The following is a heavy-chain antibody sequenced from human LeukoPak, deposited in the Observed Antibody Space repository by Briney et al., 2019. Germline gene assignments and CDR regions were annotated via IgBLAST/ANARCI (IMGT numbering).Heavy chain of an antibody. D-gene: IGHD2-2*01. V-gene: IGHV1-69*13. CDR1: GGTFSSYA. J-gene: IGHJ6*02. Sequence: ASVKVSCKASGGTFSSYAISWVRQAPGQGLEWVGGIIPIFGTANYAQKFQGRVTITADESTSTAYMELSSLRSEDTAVYYCARGNIVVVPAAKDLYYYYGMDVWGQGTTATVPS. CDR3: ARGNIVVVPAAKDLYYYYGMDV. CDR2: IIPIFGTA.